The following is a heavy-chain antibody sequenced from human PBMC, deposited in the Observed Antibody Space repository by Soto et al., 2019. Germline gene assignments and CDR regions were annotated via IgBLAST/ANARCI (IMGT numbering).Heavy chain of an antibody. CDR2: IYPGDSDT. CDR3: ARRGYSYGYGFDD. D-gene: IGHD5-18*01. V-gene: IGHV5-51*01. Sequence: GQSLTLSCTGSCGRLTRDWIGWVRPLPGKGLEWMGIIYPGDSDTRYSPSFQGQVTISADKSISTAYLQWSSLKASDTAMYYCARRGYSYGYGFDDWGQATLVTFFS. CDR1: CGRLTRDW. J-gene: IGHJ4*02.